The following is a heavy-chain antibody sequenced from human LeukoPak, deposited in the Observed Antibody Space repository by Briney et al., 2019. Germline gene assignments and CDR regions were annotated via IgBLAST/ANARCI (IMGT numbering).Heavy chain of an antibody. V-gene: IGHV4-61*02. CDR1: GGSISSGSYY. CDR3: ARVVDYYDSSGYYHDAFDI. CDR2: IYTSGST. J-gene: IGHJ3*02. Sequence: SETLSLTCTVSGGSISSGSYYWSWIRQPAGKGLEWIGRIYTSGSTNYNPSLKSRVTISVDTSKNQFSLKLSSVTAADTAVYYCARVVDYYDSSGYYHDAFDIWGQGTMVTVSS. D-gene: IGHD3-22*01.